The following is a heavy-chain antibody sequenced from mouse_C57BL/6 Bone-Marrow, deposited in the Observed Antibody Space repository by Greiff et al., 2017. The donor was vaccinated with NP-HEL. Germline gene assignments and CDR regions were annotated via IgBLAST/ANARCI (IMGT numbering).Heavy chain of an antibody. J-gene: IGHJ2*01. Sequence: EVKVVESEGGLVQPGSSMKLSCTASGFTFSDYYMAWVRQVPEKGLEWVANINYDGSSTYYLDSLKSRFIISRDNAKNILYLQMSSLKSEDTATYYCARDDYDSPFDYWGQGTTLTVSS. CDR2: INYDGSST. D-gene: IGHD2-4*01. CDR1: GFTFSDYY. V-gene: IGHV5-16*01. CDR3: ARDDYDSPFDY.